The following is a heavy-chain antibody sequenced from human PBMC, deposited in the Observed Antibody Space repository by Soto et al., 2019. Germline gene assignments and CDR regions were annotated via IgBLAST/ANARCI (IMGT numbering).Heavy chain of an antibody. D-gene: IGHD3-10*01. CDR1: GASISRTGFH. Sequence: QVHLQESGPGLVRPSETLSLTCAVSGASISRTGFHWGWIRQPPGQGLEWIGSGYESVNTYYNSSLKSRVTISVDTSKNQFSLELKSVTAADTAVYYCSRRGSGHTFDYWGQGTLVTVSS. CDR3: SRRGSGHTFDY. CDR2: GYESVNT. V-gene: IGHV4-39*01. J-gene: IGHJ4*02.